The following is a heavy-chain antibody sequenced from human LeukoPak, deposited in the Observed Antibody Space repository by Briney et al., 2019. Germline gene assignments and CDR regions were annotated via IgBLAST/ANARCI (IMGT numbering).Heavy chain of an antibody. J-gene: IGHJ6*03. CDR1: GGSFSGYY. CDR2: INHSVST. Sequence: SETLSLTCAVYGGSFSGYYWSWIRQPPGKGLEWIGEINHSVSTNYNPSLKTLLTISVDASKNQFSLTLRSVTGADAAVYYCARGALIVVVPAAIGSYMDVWGKGTTVTVSS. V-gene: IGHV4-34*01. D-gene: IGHD2-2*02. CDR3: ARGALIVVVPAAIGSYMDV.